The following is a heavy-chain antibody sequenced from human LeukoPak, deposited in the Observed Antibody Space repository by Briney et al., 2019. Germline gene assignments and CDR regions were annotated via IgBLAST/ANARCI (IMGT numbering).Heavy chain of an antibody. V-gene: IGHV4-30-4*01. CDR2: LHYSGST. D-gene: IGHD2-15*01. Sequence: SETLSLTCNVSGGSISRSDNYWSWIRQPPGKGLEWIGYLHYSGSTYYNPSLRSRATISGDTSKNQFSLKLSSVTAADTAVYYCARDCAGGSCYHIHGAFDVWGQGTLVKVSS. J-gene: IGHJ3*01. CDR3: ARDCAGGSCYHIHGAFDV. CDR1: GGSISRSDNY.